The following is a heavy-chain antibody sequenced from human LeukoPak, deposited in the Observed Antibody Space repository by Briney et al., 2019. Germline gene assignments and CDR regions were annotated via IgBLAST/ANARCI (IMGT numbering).Heavy chain of an antibody. V-gene: IGHV3-30*18. J-gene: IGHJ4*02. CDR2: ISYDGSNK. CDR1: GFTFSSYG. D-gene: IGHD6-19*01. Sequence: GGSLRLSCAASGFTFSSYGMHWVRQAPGKGLEWVAAISYDGSNKYYADSVKGRFTISRDNSKNTLYLQMNSLRTEDTAVYYCAKDTRVAGSDYWGQGTLVTVSS. CDR3: AKDTRVAGSDY.